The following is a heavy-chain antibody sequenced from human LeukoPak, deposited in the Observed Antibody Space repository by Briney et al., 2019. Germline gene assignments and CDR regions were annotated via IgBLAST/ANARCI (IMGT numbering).Heavy chain of an antibody. CDR2: ISYDGSNK. J-gene: IGHJ4*02. CDR1: GFTFSSYA. V-gene: IGHV3-30*04. Sequence: GGPLRLSCAASGFTFSSYAMHWVRQAPGKGLEWVAVISYDGSNKYYADSVKGRFTISRDNSKNTLYLQMNSLRAEDTAVYYCAREEYSYGNRYWGQGTLVTVSS. D-gene: IGHD5-18*01. CDR3: AREEYSYGNRY.